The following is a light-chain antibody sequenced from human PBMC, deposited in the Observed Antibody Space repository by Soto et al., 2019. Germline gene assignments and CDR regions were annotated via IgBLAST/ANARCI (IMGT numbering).Light chain of an antibody. CDR2: EAS. Sequence: DVQGTQSPSTLSASVGDRVTITCRASQSISTWLAWYQQKSGKAPKLLIYEASRLGSGVPSRFSGSGSGTEFTVAINRLEPDDLAAQYREQDNSHSEAFGPGTKVDIK. V-gene: IGKV1-5*03. CDR1: QSISTW. CDR3: EQDNSHSEA. J-gene: IGKJ1*01.